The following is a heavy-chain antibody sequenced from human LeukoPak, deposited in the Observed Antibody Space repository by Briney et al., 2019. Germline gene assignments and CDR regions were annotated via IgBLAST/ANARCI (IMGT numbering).Heavy chain of an antibody. Sequence: PSETLSLTCTVSGGSISSYYWSWIRQPPGKGLEWIGYIYYSGSTSYNPSLKSRVTISVDTSKNQFSLKLNSVTAADTAVYYCARVVAAAGTTYYYFYMDVWGKGTTVTVSS. CDR3: ARVVAAAGTTYYYFYMDV. CDR1: GGSISSYY. D-gene: IGHD6-13*01. J-gene: IGHJ6*03. V-gene: IGHV4-59*01. CDR2: IYYSGST.